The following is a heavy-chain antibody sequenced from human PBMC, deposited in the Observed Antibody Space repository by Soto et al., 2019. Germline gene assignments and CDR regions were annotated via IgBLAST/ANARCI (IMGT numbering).Heavy chain of an antibody. J-gene: IGHJ6*02. CDR2: ISYSGNT. D-gene: IGHD2-8*02. Sequence: SETLSLTCIVSDNSISSYYWSWIRQPPGKGLEWIGYISYSGNTNYNPSLKSRVSISVDTSKNQFSLKLSTGNDGDTAVYYCASGEMDTGVDYYYRCDRDVWGQGTTVTVSS. CDR1: DNSISSYY. CDR3: ASGEMDTGVDYYYRCDRDV. V-gene: IGHV4-59*13.